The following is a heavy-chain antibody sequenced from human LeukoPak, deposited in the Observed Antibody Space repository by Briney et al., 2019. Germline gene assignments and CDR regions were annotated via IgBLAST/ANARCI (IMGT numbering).Heavy chain of an antibody. J-gene: IGHJ4*01. CDR3: ARDRGAYCGGDCYLGFDY. CDR1: GFTFSSYT. V-gene: IGHV3-21*01. CDR2: IAGSSGYI. Sequence: GGTLRLSCAASGFTFSSYTMNWVRQAPGKGVEWVSSIAGSSGYISYADSVKGRFTISRDNAKKSLYLQMTSLTAEDTAVYYCARDRGAYCGGDCYLGFDYWGRGTLVTVLS. D-gene: IGHD2-21*02.